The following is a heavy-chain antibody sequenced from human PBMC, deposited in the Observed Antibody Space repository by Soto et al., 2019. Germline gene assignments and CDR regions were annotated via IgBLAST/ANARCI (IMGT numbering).Heavy chain of an antibody. CDR1: GGSFSGYY. CDR3: ARESTGYYGSGSWFDP. CDR2: INHSGST. D-gene: IGHD3-10*01. V-gene: IGHV4-34*01. Sequence: QVQLQQWGAGLLKPSETLSLTCAVYGGSFSGYYWSWIRQPPGKGLEWIGEINHSGSTNYNPSLKSRVTMSVDTSKNQFSLKLSSVTAADTAVYYCARESTGYYGSGSWFDPWGQGTLVTVSS. J-gene: IGHJ5*02.